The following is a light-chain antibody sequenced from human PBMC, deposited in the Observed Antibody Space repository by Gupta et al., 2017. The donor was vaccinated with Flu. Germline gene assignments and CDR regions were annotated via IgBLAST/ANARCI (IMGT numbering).Light chain of an antibody. CDR3: QQRDSTPIT. CDR1: QRISSY. J-gene: IGKJ4*01. V-gene: IGKV1-39*01. Sequence: DIQMTQSPSSLSASVGDRVTITCRLSQRISSYLNWYQQKPGKAPKLLIYAASRVQRGVPSRFSGSGSGTDFTLTISRLQPEDFATYYCQQRDSTPITFGGGTKVEIK. CDR2: AAS.